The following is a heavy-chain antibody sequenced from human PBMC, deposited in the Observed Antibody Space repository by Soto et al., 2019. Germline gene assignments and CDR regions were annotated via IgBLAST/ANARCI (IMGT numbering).Heavy chain of an antibody. Sequence: GGSLRLSCAASGFTFSSYAMSWVRQAPGKGLEWVSGISGSGDSTYYADSVKGRFTISRDNSKNTLYLQMNSLRAEDTAVYYCAKGVPGIAVAGTGYFQHWGEGTLVTVSS. CDR3: AKGVPGIAVAGTGYFQH. CDR1: GFTFSSYA. V-gene: IGHV3-23*01. J-gene: IGHJ1*01. CDR2: ISGSGDST. D-gene: IGHD6-19*01.